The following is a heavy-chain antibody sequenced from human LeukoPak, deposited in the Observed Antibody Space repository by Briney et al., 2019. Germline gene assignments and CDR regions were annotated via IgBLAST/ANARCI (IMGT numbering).Heavy chain of an antibody. CDR1: GFTFSSYS. CDR3: AKTKGYPYYFDY. J-gene: IGHJ4*02. Sequence: GGSLRLSCVASGFTFSSYSMNWVRQAPGKGLEWVSAISGSAGSTYYADSVKGRFTISRDNSKNTLYLQMNSLRAEDTAVYYCAKTKGYPYYFDYWGQGTLVTVSS. V-gene: IGHV3-23*01. D-gene: IGHD5-12*01. CDR2: ISGSAGST.